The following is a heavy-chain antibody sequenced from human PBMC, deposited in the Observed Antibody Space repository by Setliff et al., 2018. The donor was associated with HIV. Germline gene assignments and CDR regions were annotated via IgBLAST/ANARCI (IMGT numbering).Heavy chain of an antibody. CDR3: VKDIVRYYYDTRGCDL. D-gene: IGHD3-22*01. CDR2: ISSGGHTV. CDR1: GFSFSSYE. V-gene: IGHV3-48*03. Sequence: GGSLRLSCATSGFSFSSYEMNWVRQAPGKGLEWVSYISSGGHTVYHADSVKGRFTISRDNAKNSLSLQMNSLTPEDTALYYCVKDIVRYYYDTRGCDLWGRGTPVTVSS. J-gene: IGHJ2*01.